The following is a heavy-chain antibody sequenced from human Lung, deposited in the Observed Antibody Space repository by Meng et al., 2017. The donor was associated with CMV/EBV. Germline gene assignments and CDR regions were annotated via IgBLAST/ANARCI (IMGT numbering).Heavy chain of an antibody. CDR3: ARDIRGSDYYYGMDV. J-gene: IGHJ6*02. D-gene: IGHD3-10*01. CDR1: EFTFSSYR. V-gene: IGHV3-21*01. CDR2: ISSTSAYI. Sequence: GGSLRLXCAAFEFTFSSYRMNWARQAPGKGLEWVSFISSTSAYIDYADSVKGRFTISRDNARNSLFLQMNSLRAEDTAVYYCARDIRGSDYYYGMDVWGHGTTVTVSS.